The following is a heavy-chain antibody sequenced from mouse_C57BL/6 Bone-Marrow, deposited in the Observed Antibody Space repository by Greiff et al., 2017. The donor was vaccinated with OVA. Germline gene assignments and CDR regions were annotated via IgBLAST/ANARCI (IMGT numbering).Heavy chain of an antibody. Sequence: DVQLQESGPGLVKPSQSLSLTCSVTGYSITRGYYWNWIRQFPGNKLEWMGYISYDGSNNYNPSLKNRISITRDTSKNQFFLKLNSVTTEDTATYYFARSPSNWDRAWFAYWGQGTLVTVSA. V-gene: IGHV3-6*01. CDR3: ARSPSNWDRAWFAY. D-gene: IGHD4-1*01. CDR1: GYSITRGYY. CDR2: ISYDGSN. J-gene: IGHJ3*01.